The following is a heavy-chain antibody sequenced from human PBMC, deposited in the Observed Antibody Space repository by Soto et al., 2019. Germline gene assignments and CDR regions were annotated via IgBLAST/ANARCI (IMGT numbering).Heavy chain of an antibody. CDR2: INHSGST. CDR3: ARGPSTMVRGVSYYYGMDV. Sequence: XETLSLTCAVYGGSLSGYYWSWIRQPPGKGLEWIGEINHSGSTNYNPSLKSRVTISVDTSKNQFSLKLSSVTAADTAVYYCARGPSTMVRGVSYYYGMDVWGQGTTVTVSS. J-gene: IGHJ6*02. D-gene: IGHD3-10*01. V-gene: IGHV4-34*01. CDR1: GGSLSGYY.